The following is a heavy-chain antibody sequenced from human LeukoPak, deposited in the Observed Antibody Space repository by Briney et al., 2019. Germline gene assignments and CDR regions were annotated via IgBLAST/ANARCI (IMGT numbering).Heavy chain of an antibody. CDR2: VSYTGST. V-gene: IGHV4-59*01. CDR1: GGSISSYY. CDR3: ARVFNWFDP. J-gene: IGHJ5*02. Sequence: PSETLSLTCTVSGGSISSYYWSWIRQPPGKGLEWIGYVSYTGSTNYSPSLKSRVTISVDTSKNQFSLKLSSVTAADTAVYYCARVFNWFDPWGQGTLVTVSS.